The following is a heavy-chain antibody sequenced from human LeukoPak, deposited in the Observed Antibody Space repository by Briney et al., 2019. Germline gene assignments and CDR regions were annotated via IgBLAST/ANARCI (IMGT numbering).Heavy chain of an antibody. D-gene: IGHD3-22*01. V-gene: IGHV1-69*13. Sequence: ASVKVSCKASGGTFSSYAISWVRQAPGQGLEWMGGIIPIFGTANYAQKFQGRVTITADESTSTAYMEPSSLRSEDTAVYYCARVGRYDSSGPFDYWGQGTLVTVSS. CDR2: IIPIFGTA. J-gene: IGHJ4*02. CDR1: GGTFSSYA. CDR3: ARVGRYDSSGPFDY.